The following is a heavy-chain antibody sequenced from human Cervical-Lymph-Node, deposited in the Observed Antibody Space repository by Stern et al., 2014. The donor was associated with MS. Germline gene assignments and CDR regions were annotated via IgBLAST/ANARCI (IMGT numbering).Heavy chain of an antibody. J-gene: IGHJ4*02. D-gene: IGHD6-13*01. CDR3: ARSPYSSSWTKSGAFDY. Sequence: EVQLVESGGGLVQPGGSLRLSCAASGFTFSSYWMSWVRQATGKGLEWVANIKQDGREEYYVDSGKGRVNISRANAKNSLYLQMNSLRAEDTAVYYCARSPYSSSWTKSGAFDYWGQGTLVTFSS. CDR2: IKQDGREE. CDR1: GFTFSSYW. V-gene: IGHV3-7*01.